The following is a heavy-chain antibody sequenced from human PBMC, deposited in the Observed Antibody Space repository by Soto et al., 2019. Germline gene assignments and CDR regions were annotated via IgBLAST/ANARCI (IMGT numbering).Heavy chain of an antibody. D-gene: IGHD5-18*01. J-gene: IGHJ5*02. CDR1: GGSISSSSYY. V-gene: IGHV4-39*01. CDR3: ARRGYANWFDP. Sequence: ETLSLTCTVSGGSISSSSYYWGWIRQPPGKGLEWIGSIYYSGSTYYNPSLKSRVTISVDTSKNQFSLKLSSVTAADTAVYYCARRGYANWFDPWGQGTLVTVSS. CDR2: IYYSGST.